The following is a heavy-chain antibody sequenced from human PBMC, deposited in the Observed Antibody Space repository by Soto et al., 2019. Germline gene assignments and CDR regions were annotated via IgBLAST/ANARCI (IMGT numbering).Heavy chain of an antibody. Sequence: QPGGSLRLSCAASGFTFSSYGMHWVRQAPGKGLEWVAVIWYDGSNKYYADSVKGRFTISRDNSKNTLYLQMNSLRAEDTAVYYCAAWVSPMVRGVPGDYWGQGTRGTVSS. D-gene: IGHD3-10*01. CDR3: AAWVSPMVRGVPGDY. CDR1: GFTFSSYG. V-gene: IGHV3-33*01. CDR2: IWYDGSNK. J-gene: IGHJ4*02.